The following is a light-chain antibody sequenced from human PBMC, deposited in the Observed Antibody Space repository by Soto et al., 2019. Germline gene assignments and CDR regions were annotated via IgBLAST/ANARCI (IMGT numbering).Light chain of an antibody. CDR2: DAS. CDR1: QDVSNT. V-gene: IGKV1-16*02. Sequence: DIQMTQSPSSLSASLGDRVTITCRASQDVSNTLAWFQQRPGKAPKYLIFDASILQTGVPSKFSGRGSGTDFALAISSLEPEDFGTYYCQQYDSYPLTFGGGTKVEIK. J-gene: IGKJ4*01. CDR3: QQYDSYPLT.